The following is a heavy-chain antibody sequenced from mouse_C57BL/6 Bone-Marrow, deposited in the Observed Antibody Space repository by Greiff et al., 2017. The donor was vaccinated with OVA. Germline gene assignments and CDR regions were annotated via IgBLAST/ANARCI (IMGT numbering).Heavy chain of an antibody. D-gene: IGHD3-3*01. CDR2: FLPGSCST. CDR1: GYTFTGYW. J-gene: IGHJ2*01. V-gene: IGHV1-9*01. Sequence: VQLQESGAELMKPGASGRLSGKATGYTFTGYWIEGVKQRPGHGLEWIGEFLPGSCSTNYNEKFKGNATFTADTSSNTAYMQLSSLTTEDSAIYYCARSKRGDDYWGQGTTLTVSS. CDR3: ARSKRGDDY.